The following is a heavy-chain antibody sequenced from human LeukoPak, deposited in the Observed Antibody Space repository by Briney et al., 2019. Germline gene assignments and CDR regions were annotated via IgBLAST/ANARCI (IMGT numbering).Heavy chain of an antibody. V-gene: IGHV3-7*05. J-gene: IGHJ6*02. D-gene: IGHD3-10*01. CDR1: GFTFISYW. Sequence: GGSLRLSCAASGFTFISYWMSWVRQAPGKGLEWVANIKQDGSEKYYVDSVKGRFTISRDNAKNSVYLQMNSLRAEDTAVYYCARITDYYGMDVWGQGTTVTVSS. CDR2: IKQDGSEK. CDR3: ARITDYYGMDV.